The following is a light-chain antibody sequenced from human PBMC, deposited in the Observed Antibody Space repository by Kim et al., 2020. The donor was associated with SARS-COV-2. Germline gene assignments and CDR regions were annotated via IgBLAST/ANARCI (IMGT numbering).Light chain of an antibody. J-gene: IGKJ4*01. V-gene: IGKV1-5*03. CDR2: KAS. Sequence: ASVGARVTITCRASQSISSWLAWYQQKPGKAPKLLIYKASSLESGVPSRFSGSGSGTEFTLTISSLQPDDFATYYCQQYNSYSLTFGGGTKVDIK. CDR1: QSISSW. CDR3: QQYNSYSLT.